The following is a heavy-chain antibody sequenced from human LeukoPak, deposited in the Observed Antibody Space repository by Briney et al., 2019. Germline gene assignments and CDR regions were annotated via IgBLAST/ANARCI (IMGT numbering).Heavy chain of an antibody. Sequence: PGGSLRLSCAASGFTFSSYWMSWVRQAPGKGLEWVANINQGGSEKYYVDSVKGRFTISRDNAKNSLYLQMNSLRAEDTAVYYCARAYSSGCFDCWGQGTLVTVSS. V-gene: IGHV3-7*04. CDR3: ARAYSSGCFDC. J-gene: IGHJ4*02. D-gene: IGHD6-19*01. CDR1: GFTFSSYW. CDR2: INQGGSEK.